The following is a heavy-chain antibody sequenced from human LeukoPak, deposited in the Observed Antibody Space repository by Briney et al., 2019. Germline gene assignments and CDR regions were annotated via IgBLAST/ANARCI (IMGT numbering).Heavy chain of an antibody. Sequence: PRGSLSLSRAASVFTLTSYAMSWVGQAPGKGLEWVSGITSSGGSSYYADSVMGRFTISRDNSKNTLYLQMDNLRAEDTAVYYCAKDQASGQLVPLYFDNWGQGTLVTVSS. V-gene: IGHV3-23*01. D-gene: IGHD6-6*01. J-gene: IGHJ4*02. CDR3: AKDQASGQLVPLYFDN. CDR2: ITSSGGSS. CDR1: VFTLTSYA.